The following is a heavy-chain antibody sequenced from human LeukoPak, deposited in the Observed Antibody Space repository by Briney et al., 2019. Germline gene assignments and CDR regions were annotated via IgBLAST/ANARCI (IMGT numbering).Heavy chain of an antibody. V-gene: IGHV3-7*01. D-gene: IGHD6-6*01. CDR3: MAESSSPWEGY. CDR2: IKQDGSVK. J-gene: IGHJ4*02. Sequence: PGGSLRLSCAASRITFTYWMSWVRQAPGKGLEWVDNIKQDGSVKYYVDSVKGRFTISRDNAKNSLYLQMNSLRAEDTAVYYCMAESSSPWEGYWGQGTLVTVSS. CDR1: RITFTYW.